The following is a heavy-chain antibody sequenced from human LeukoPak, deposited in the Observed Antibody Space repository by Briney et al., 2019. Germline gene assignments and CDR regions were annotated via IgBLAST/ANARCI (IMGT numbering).Heavy chain of an antibody. J-gene: IGHJ3*02. CDR2: MNPNSGNT. D-gene: IGHD3-22*01. Sequence: GASVKVSCKASGYTFTSYDINWVRQATGQGLERMGWMNPNSGNTGYAQKFQGRVTMTRNTSISTAYMELSSLRSEDTAVYYCARVPYDSSGYYLTQPDAFDIWGQGTMVTVSS. V-gene: IGHV1-8*01. CDR1: GYTFTSYD. CDR3: ARVPYDSSGYYLTQPDAFDI.